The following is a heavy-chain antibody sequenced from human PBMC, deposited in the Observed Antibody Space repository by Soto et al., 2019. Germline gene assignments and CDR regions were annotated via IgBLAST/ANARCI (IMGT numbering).Heavy chain of an antibody. D-gene: IGHD6-19*01. CDR1: GDSISSSNYF. Sequence: QLQLQESGPGLVKPWETLSLTCTVSGDSISSSNYFWGWIRQPPGKGLEWIGTIFYSGSTYYNPSLKSRVSIPVDTSKHQLSLRLISVTAADTALYYCARRYGWLYFDYWGQGSLVTVSS. CDR2: IFYSGST. CDR3: ARRYGWLYFDY. V-gene: IGHV4-39*01. J-gene: IGHJ4*02.